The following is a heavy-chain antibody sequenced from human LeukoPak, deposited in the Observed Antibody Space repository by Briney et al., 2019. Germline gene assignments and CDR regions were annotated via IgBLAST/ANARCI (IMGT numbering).Heavy chain of an antibody. D-gene: IGHD3-22*01. Sequence: YYSGSTYYNPSLKSRVAISVDTSKNQFSLKLSSVTAADTAVYYCARHYYDSGYYYNDAFDIWGQGTMVTVSS. CDR2: YYSGST. J-gene: IGHJ3*02. CDR3: ARHYYDSGYYYNDAFDI. V-gene: IGHV4-39*01.